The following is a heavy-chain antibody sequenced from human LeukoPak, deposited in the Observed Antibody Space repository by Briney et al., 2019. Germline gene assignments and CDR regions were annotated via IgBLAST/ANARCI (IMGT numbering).Heavy chain of an antibody. D-gene: IGHD1-7*01. Sequence: RSGGSLRLSCAASGFTFDDYGMSWVRQAPGKGLEWVCGINWNGGSTGYADSVKGRFTISRDNAKNSLYLQMNSLRAEDTALYYCARVPPGTVTYYYYYYMDVWGKGTTVTVSS. CDR1: GFTFDDYG. V-gene: IGHV3-20*04. J-gene: IGHJ6*03. CDR3: ARVPPGTVTYYYYYYMDV. CDR2: INWNGGST.